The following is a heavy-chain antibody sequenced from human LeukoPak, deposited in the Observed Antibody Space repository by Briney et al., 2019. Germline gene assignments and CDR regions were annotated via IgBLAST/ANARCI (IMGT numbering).Heavy chain of an antibody. J-gene: IGHJ4*02. CDR2: TDHSGNT. D-gene: IGHD6-13*01. CDR3: ASLHATYSSSWYLLDY. V-gene: IGHV4-34*01. Sequence: SETLSLTCAVNRGPFIGYYWSWIRQPPGKGLEWLGETDHSGNTNYNPSLKSRVTISVDTSKNQFSLKLSSVTAADTAVYYCASLHATYSSSWYLLDYWGQGTLVTVSS. CDR1: RGPFIGYY.